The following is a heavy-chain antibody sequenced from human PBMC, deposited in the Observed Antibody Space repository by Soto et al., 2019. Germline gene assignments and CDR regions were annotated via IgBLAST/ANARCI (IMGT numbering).Heavy chain of an antibody. CDR1: GFTFSTYG. J-gene: IGHJ4*01. Sequence: GGSLRLSCAASGFTFSTYGMHWVRQAPGKGLEWVTVIWYDGSDKYYADSVEGRFTISRDNSKNTLYLQMDSLRAEDTAVYYCARAVLSGNGGYLFDYWGHGTLVTVSS. CDR3: ARAVLSGNGGYLFDY. CDR2: IWYDGSDK. V-gene: IGHV3-33*01. D-gene: IGHD5-12*01.